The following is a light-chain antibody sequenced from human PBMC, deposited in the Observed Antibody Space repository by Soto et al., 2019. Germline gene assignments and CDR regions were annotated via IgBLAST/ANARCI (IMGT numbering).Light chain of an antibody. CDR2: DVS. CDR1: SSDIGAYDY. Sequence: QSALTQPASVSGSPGQSITISCTGTSSDIGAYDYVSWYQQHPGKAPKLMLYDVSDRPSGVSNRFSGSKSGNTASLTISGLQAEDEADYYCCSFTTSPSFVFGTGTKLTVL. CDR3: CSFTTSPSFV. J-gene: IGLJ1*01. V-gene: IGLV2-14*01.